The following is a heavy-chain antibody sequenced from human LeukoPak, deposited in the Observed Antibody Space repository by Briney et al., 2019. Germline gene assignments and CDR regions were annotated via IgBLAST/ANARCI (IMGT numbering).Heavy chain of an antibody. V-gene: IGHV5-10-1*01. J-gene: IGHJ5*02. CDR1: GYTFSNNW. CDR2: INPSDSYT. Sequence: GESLKISCQGSGYTFSNNWITWLRQMPGKGLGWLGKINPSDSYTDYNPPFQGHVTISADKSISTAYLQWSSLKASDTAIYYCARGLGWLDPWGQGTLVTVSS. CDR3: ARGLGWLDP.